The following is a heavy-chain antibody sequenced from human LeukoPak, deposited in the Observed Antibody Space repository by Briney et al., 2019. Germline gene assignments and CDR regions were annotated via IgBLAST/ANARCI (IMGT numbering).Heavy chain of an antibody. Sequence: ASVTVSCTASGYTFTSYDINWVRQATGQGLEWMGWMNPNSGNTGYAQKFQGRVTMTRNTSISTAYMDLSSLRSEDTAVYYCAIRLSGSYFFRGYKLQYWGQRTLVTVSS. CDR1: GYTFTSYD. CDR3: AIRLSGSYFFRGYKLQY. V-gene: IGHV1-8*01. J-gene: IGHJ4*02. D-gene: IGHD1-26*01. CDR2: MNPNSGNT.